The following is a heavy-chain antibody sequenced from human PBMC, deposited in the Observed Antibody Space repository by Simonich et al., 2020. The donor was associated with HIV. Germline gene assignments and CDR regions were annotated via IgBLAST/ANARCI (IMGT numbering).Heavy chain of an antibody. Sequence: QVQLQQWGAGLLKPSETLSLTCAVYGGSFSGYYWSWFRQPPGKGLEWIGEIKHSGRTNYNPSLKSRVTISVATSKNQFSLKLSSVTAADTAVYYCARGFYQRLYYFDYWGQGTLVTVSS. J-gene: IGHJ4*02. D-gene: IGHD2-2*01. CDR2: IKHSGRT. CDR3: ARGFYQRLYYFDY. CDR1: GGSFSGYY. V-gene: IGHV4-34*01.